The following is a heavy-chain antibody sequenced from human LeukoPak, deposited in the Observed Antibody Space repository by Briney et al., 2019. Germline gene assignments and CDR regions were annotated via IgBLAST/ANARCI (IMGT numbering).Heavy chain of an antibody. J-gene: IGHJ4*02. Sequence: ASVKVSCKASGYTFTSYDINWVRQATGQGLEWMGWINPNSGGTNYAQKFQGRVTMTRDTSISTAYMELSRLRSDDTAVYYCARDLYSSGWIDYWGQGTLVTVSS. CDR2: INPNSGGT. D-gene: IGHD6-19*01. V-gene: IGHV1-2*02. CDR1: GYTFTSYD. CDR3: ARDLYSSGWIDY.